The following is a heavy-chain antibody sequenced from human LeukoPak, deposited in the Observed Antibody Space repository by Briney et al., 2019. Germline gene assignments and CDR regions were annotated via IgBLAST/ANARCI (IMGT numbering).Heavy chain of an antibody. D-gene: IGHD2-21*02. CDR3: ARLDCGGDCDRYYFDY. CDR2: INPNSGGT. V-gene: IGHV1-2*06. J-gene: IGHJ4*02. Sequence: GASVKVSCKASGYTFTGYYMHWVRQAPGQGPEWMGRINPNSGGTNYAQKFQGRVTMTRDTSISTAYMELSRLQASDTAMYYCARLDCGGDCDRYYFDYWGQGTLVTVSS. CDR1: GYTFTGYY.